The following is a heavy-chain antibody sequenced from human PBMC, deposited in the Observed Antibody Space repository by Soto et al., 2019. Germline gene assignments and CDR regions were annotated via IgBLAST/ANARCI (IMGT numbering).Heavy chain of an antibody. D-gene: IGHD6-13*01. V-gene: IGHV4-59*01. CDR2: IYYSGST. J-gene: IGHJ4*02. Sequence: LSLTCTVSGGSISSYYWSWIRQPPGKGLEWIGYIYYSGSTNYNPSHKSRVTISVDTSKNQFSLKLSSVTAADTAVYYCARGSSWYYFDYWGQGTLVTVSS. CDR3: ARGSSWYYFDY. CDR1: GGSISSYY.